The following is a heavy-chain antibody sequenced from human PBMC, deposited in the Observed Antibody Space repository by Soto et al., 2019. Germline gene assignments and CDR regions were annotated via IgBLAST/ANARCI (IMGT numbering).Heavy chain of an antibody. CDR1: GYTFTSYD. CDR3: AREAKQWLVVYYYYYYGMDV. V-gene: IGHV1-8*01. CDR2: MNPNSGNT. Sequence: ASVKVSCKASGYTFTSYDINWVRQATGQGLEWMGWMNPNSGNTGYAQKFQGRVTMTRNTSISTAYMELSSLRSEDTAVYYCAREAKQWLVVYYYYYYGMDVWGQGTTVTV. J-gene: IGHJ6*02. D-gene: IGHD6-19*01.